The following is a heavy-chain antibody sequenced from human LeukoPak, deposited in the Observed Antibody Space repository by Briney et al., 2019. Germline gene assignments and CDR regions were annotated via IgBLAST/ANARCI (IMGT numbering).Heavy chain of an antibody. CDR1: GGSFSGYY. D-gene: IGHD5-18*01. J-gene: IGHJ3*02. V-gene: IGHV4-34*01. CDR2: INHSGST. Sequence: SETLSLTCAVYGGSFSGYYWSWIRQPPGKGLEWIGEINHSGSTNYNPSLKSRVTISVDTSKNQFSLKLSSVTAADTAVYYCASRVDTAMVRPGDAFDIWGQGTMVTVSS. CDR3: ASRVDTAMVRPGDAFDI.